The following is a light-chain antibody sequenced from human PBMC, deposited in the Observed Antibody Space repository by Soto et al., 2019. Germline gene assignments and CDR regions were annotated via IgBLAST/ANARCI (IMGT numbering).Light chain of an antibody. V-gene: IGKV1-5*03. CDR2: QAS. CDR1: QSISNW. J-gene: IGKJ1*01. Sequence: DIQMTQSPSTLSASVGARVTITCRASQSISNWLVWYQQKPGKAPKLLIYQASSLESGVPSRFSGRGSGTEFTLTINSLQPEDFATYYCQQYNSYSQTFGQGTKVDIK. CDR3: QQYNSYSQT.